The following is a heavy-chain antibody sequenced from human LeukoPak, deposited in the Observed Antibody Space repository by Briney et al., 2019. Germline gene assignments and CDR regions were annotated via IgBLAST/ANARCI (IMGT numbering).Heavy chain of an antibody. D-gene: IGHD3-22*01. Sequence: GGSLRLSCAASGFTISTNYMSWVRQAPGKGLEWVSVMYTGGSTYYADFVKGRFTISRDNSKNTLYLQMNSLRAEDTALYYCARAPFYYDSSGYPYFDGWGQGTLVTVSS. CDR2: MYTGGST. CDR3: ARAPFYYDSSGYPYFDG. CDR1: GFTISTNY. V-gene: IGHV3-53*01. J-gene: IGHJ4*02.